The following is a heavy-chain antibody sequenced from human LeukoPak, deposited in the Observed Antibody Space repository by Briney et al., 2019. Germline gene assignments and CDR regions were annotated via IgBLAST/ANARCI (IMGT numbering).Heavy chain of an antibody. CDR2: IYSTGST. Sequence: RTSETLSLTCIVSGGSISSGSYYWSWIRQPAGKGLEWIGRIYSTGSTSYNPSLKSRVTISVDTSKNQFSLKLSSMTAADTAVYYCAREGVLRYYFDYWGQGTLVTVSS. V-gene: IGHV4-61*02. D-gene: IGHD3-9*01. CDR1: GGSISSGSYY. J-gene: IGHJ4*02. CDR3: AREGVLRYYFDY.